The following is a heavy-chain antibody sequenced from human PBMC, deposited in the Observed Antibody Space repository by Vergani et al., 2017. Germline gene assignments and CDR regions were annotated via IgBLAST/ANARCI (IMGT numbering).Heavy chain of an antibody. CDR1: GGSITNYY. J-gene: IGHJ4*02. V-gene: IGHV4-4*07. Sequence: QVPLQESGPGLVNPSETLSLTCSVSGGSITNYYWTWIRQSAGKRLEWIGDILGSGTANYNPSFQGRVSMSVATSKNQFSLTLSSVNATDTAVYYCARGRRAAGYSGPDSWGQGTRVTVSS. CDR3: ARGRRAAGYSGPDS. D-gene: IGHD1-26*01. CDR2: ILGSGTA.